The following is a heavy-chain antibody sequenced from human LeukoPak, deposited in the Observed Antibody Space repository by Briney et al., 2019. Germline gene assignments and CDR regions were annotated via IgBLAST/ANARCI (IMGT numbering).Heavy chain of an antibody. D-gene: IGHD5-12*01. J-gene: IGHJ4*02. CDR2: INSDGSST. CDR1: GFTFSSYW. Sequence: GGSLRLSCAASGFTFSSYWMRWVRQAPGKGLVWVSRINSDGSSTSYADSVKGRFTISRDNAKNTLYLQMNSLRAEDTAVYYCATVDIVATIPFDYWGQGTLVTVSS. V-gene: IGHV3-74*01. CDR3: ATVDIVATIPFDY.